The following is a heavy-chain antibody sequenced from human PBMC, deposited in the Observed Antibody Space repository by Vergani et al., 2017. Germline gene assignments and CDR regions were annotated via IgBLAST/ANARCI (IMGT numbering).Heavy chain of an antibody. CDR1: GDSVSSNSAA. J-gene: IGHJ6*02. D-gene: IGHD3-3*01. V-gene: IGHV6-1*01. Sequence: QVQLQQTGPGLVKPSQTLSLTCAISGDSVSSNSAAWNWIRQSPSRGLEWLGRTYYRSKWYNDYAVSVKSRITINPDKSKNQFSLQLNSVTPEDTAVYYCARNTLWSGFYYYYYGMDVWGQGTTVTVSS. CDR3: ARNTLWSGFYYYYYGMDV. CDR2: TYYRSKWYN.